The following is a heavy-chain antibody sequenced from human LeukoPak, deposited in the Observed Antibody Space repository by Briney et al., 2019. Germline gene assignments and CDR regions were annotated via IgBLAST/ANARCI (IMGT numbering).Heavy chain of an antibody. V-gene: IGHV1-69*13. CDR3: ARGLKYYDILTGYYYYYYMDV. CDR1: GGTFSSYA. CDR2: IIPIFGTA. Sequence: ASVKVSCKASGGTFSSYAISWVRQAPGQGLEWMGGIIPIFGTANYAQKFQGRVTITADESTSTAYIELSSLRSEDTAVNYCARGLKYYDILTGYYYYYYMDVWGKGTTVTVSS. J-gene: IGHJ6*03. D-gene: IGHD3-9*01.